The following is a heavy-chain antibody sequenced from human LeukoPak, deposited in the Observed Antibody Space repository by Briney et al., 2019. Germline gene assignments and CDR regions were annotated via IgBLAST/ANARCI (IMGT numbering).Heavy chain of an antibody. D-gene: IGHD3-9*01. Sequence: GGSLRLSRAASGFTFSNYWMHWVRRAPGKGPVWVARIKNDGSYTSYADSVKGRFTISRDDAKNTLYLQMSSLRAEDTAVYYCARDFDMGGTPGDDFDYWGRGTLVTVSS. J-gene: IGHJ4*02. CDR2: IKNDGSYT. CDR1: GFTFSNYW. V-gene: IGHV3-74*01. CDR3: ARDFDMGGTPGDDFDY.